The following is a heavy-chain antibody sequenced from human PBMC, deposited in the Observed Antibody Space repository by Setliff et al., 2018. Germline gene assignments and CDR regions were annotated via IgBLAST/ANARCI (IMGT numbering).Heavy chain of an antibody. V-gene: IGHV4-34*01. CDR1: GGGGSFSAYY. D-gene: IGHD6-6*01. CDR3: ARGRNIAARLLDS. CDR2: ISPGGST. Sequence: KPSETLSLTCGVSGGGGSFSAYYWSWIRQPPGKGLEWIGEISPGGSTIYNPSLRSRVTMSVDTAKNRFSLNLTSVTAADTAVYYCARGRNIAARLLDSWGQGTLVTVSS. J-gene: IGHJ4*02.